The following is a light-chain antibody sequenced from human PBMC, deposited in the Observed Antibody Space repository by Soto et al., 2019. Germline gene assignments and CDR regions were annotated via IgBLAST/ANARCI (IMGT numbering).Light chain of an antibody. CDR1: SSDVGGYNS. Sequence: QTVVTQPPSASGSPGQSVTISCTGTSSDVGGYNSVSWYQQHPGKAPKLLIYDVSKRPSGVPERFSGSKSGNTASLTVSGLQAEDEADYYCSSYAGSNNWVFGGGTKVTVL. J-gene: IGLJ3*02. CDR2: DVS. V-gene: IGLV2-8*01. CDR3: SSYAGSNNWV.